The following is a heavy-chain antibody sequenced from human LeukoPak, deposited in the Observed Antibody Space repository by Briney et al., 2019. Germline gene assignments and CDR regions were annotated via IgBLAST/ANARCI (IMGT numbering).Heavy chain of an antibody. CDR3: ARLRHYGSGSYPMTGNWFDR. D-gene: IGHD3-10*01. Sequence: SETLSLTCAVYGGSFSGYYWSWLRQPPGKGLEWIGEINHSGSTNYNPSLKSRVTISVDTSKNQFSLKVRSVTAADTAVYYCARLRHYGSGSYPMTGNWFDRWGQGTLVSVSS. CDR1: GGSFSGYY. CDR2: INHSGST. J-gene: IGHJ5*02. V-gene: IGHV4-34*01.